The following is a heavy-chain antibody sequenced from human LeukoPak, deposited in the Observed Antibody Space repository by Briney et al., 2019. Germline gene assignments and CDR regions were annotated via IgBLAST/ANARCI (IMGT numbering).Heavy chain of an antibody. J-gene: IGHJ3*01. CDR1: GFTFSSYW. D-gene: IGHD1-26*01. CDR2: IRSDGKYK. V-gene: IGHV3-30*02. Sequence: PGGSLRLSCAASGFTFSSYWMSWVRQAPGKGLEWVAYIRSDGKYKPHADSVKGRFTISRDNSKNTMYLHMNSLRIDDTAVYSCATEGGSSDAFAFWGQGTKVTVSS. CDR3: ATEGGSSDAFAF.